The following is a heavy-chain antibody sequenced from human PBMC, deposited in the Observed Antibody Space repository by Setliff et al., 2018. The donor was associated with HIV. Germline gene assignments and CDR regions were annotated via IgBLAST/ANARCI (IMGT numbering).Heavy chain of an antibody. D-gene: IGHD1-26*01. CDR1: GFTFTSSA. J-gene: IGHJ2*01. Sequence: SVKVSCKASGFTFTSSAVQWVRQARGQRLEWIGWIVVGSGNTNYAQKFQERVTITRDMSTSTAYMELSSLRSEDTAVYYCAAVGSGSYYDWYFDRWGRGTLVTVSS. V-gene: IGHV1-58*01. CDR3: AAVGSGSYYDWYFDR. CDR2: IVVGSGNT.